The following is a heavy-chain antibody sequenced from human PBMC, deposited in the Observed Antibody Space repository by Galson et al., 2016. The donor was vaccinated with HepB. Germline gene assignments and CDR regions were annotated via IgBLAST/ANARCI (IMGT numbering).Heavy chain of an antibody. CDR1: GDSVSSNSAT. CDR2: TYYRSKWYN. Sequence: CAISGDSVSSNSATWNWIRQSPSRGLEWLGRTYYRSKWYNDYAVSVKSRITINPDTSKNQFSLHLNSVTPEDTTVYYCARQYGGVGHGFDIWGQGTMVTVSA. CDR3: ARQYGGVGHGFDI. D-gene: IGHD2-8*02. V-gene: IGHV6-1*01. J-gene: IGHJ3*02.